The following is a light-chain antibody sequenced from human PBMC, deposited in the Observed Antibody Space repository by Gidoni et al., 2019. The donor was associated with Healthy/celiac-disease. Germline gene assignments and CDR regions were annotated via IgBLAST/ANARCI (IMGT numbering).Light chain of an antibody. CDR1: QSISSL. Sequence: DIQMTQSHSTLSASVGDRDTITCRASQSISSLLAWYQQKPGKAPKLLIFDASSLESGVPSSFSGSGSGTEFTLTISSLQPDDFATYYCQQYNSYSTFGQGTKLEIK. V-gene: IGKV1-5*01. CDR2: DAS. CDR3: QQYNSYST. J-gene: IGKJ2*01.